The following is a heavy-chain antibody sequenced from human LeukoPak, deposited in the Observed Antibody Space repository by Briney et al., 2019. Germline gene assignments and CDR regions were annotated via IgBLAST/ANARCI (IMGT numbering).Heavy chain of an antibody. CDR3: ARVGPTMVRGVPSYDY. D-gene: IGHD3-10*01. CDR1: GGSFSGYY. J-gene: IGHJ4*02. CDR2: INHSGST. Sequence: SETLSLTCAVYGGSFSGYYWSWIRQPPGKGLDWIGEINHSGSTNYNPSLKSRVTISVDTSKNQFSLKLSSVTAADTAVYYCARVGPTMVRGVPSYDYWGQGTLVTVSS. V-gene: IGHV4-34*01.